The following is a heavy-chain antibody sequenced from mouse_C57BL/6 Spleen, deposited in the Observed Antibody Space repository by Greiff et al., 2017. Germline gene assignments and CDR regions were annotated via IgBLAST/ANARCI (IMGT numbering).Heavy chain of an antibody. CDR1: GFNIKDYY. CDR3: ASCWLRRLSYYAMDY. J-gene: IGHJ4*01. Sequence: VQLQQSGAELVKPGASVKLSCTASGFNIKDYYMHWVKQRTEQGLEWIGRIDPEDGETKYAPKFQGKATITADTSSNTAYLQLSSLTSEDTAVYYCASCWLRRLSYYAMDYWGQGTSVTVSS. CDR2: IDPEDGET. D-gene: IGHD2-2*01. V-gene: IGHV14-2*01.